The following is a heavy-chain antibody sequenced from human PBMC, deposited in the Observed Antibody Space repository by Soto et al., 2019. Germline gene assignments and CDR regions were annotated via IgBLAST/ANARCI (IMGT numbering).Heavy chain of an antibody. V-gene: IGHV1-69*01. CDR3: ARVRGRSTTPPDAFDI. J-gene: IGHJ3*02. CDR2: IIPIFGTA. Sequence: QVQLVQSGAEVKKPGSSVEVSCKASGGTFSSYAISWVRQAPGQGLEWMGGIIPIFGTANYAQKFQGRVTITADESTSTAYMELSSLRSEDTAVYYCARVRGRSTTPPDAFDIWGQGTMVTVSS. CDR1: GGTFSSYA. D-gene: IGHD3-16*01.